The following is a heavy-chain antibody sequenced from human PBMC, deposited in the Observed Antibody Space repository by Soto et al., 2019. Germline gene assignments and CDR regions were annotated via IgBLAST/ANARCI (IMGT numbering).Heavy chain of an antibody. CDR2: IYHSGST. CDR3: AKSSGTFPFDY. Sequence: TQSHTYSVAKGSISSGDYYWSWIRQPPGKGLEWIGYIYHSGSTSYNPSLKSRVTMSVATSKNQFSLNLTSVTAADTAVYYCAKSSGTFPFDYWGLGTLVTVSS. CDR1: KGSISSGDYY. J-gene: IGHJ4*02. V-gene: IGHV4-30-4*01. D-gene: IGHD1-1*01.